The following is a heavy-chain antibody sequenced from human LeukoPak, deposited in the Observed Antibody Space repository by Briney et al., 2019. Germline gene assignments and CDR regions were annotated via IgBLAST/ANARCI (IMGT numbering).Heavy chain of an antibody. CDR3: ARDPAHGDYVAYFDY. CDR1: GYTFTSYY. J-gene: IGHJ4*02. V-gene: IGHV1-46*01. CDR2: INPSGGST. Sequence: GASVKVSCKASGYTFTSYYMHWVRQAPGQGLEWMGIINPSGGSTSYAQKFQGRVTITADKSTSTAYMELSSLRSEDTAVYYCARDPAHGDYVAYFDYWGQGTLVTVSS. D-gene: IGHD4-17*01.